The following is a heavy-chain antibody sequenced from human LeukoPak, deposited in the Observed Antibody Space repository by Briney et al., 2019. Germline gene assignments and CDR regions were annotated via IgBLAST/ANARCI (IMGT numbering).Heavy chain of an antibody. D-gene: IGHD1-26*01. CDR2: ITDSGGTT. J-gene: IGHJ4*02. V-gene: IGHV3-23*01. Sequence: PGGSLRLSCEATGFIFRSYAMSWVRQAPGKGLEWVSVITDSGGTTFYADSVKGRFTISRGNSKNTLYLQMNSLSAEDSAIYYCAKLWRGSYPRYFDYWGQGALVTVSS. CDR3: AKLWRGSYPRYFDY. CDR1: GFIFRSYA.